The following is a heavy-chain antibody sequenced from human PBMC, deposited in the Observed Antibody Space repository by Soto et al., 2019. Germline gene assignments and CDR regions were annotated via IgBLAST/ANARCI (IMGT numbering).Heavy chain of an antibody. CDR1: GYTFTSYD. V-gene: IGHV1-8*01. J-gene: IGHJ6*02. Sequence: ASVKVSCKASGYTFTSYDINWVRQATGQGLEWMGWMNPNSGNTGYAQKFQGRVTMTRNTSISTAYMELSSLRSEDTAVYYCAGGAVDIVATIDYYYYYGMDVWGQGTTVTVSS. CDR2: MNPNSGNT. CDR3: AGGAVDIVATIDYYYYYGMDV. D-gene: IGHD5-12*01.